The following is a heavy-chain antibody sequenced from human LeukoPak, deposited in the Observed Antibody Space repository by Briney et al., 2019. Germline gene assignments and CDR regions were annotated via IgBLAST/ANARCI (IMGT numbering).Heavy chain of an antibody. Sequence: GGSLRLSCAASGFTFNNYGLIWVRQAPGKGLEWVAAISNDGGGTMYAGFVEGRFTISRDNSKNTLFLRMNSLRAEDTALYYCAKGSSGYFADLWGQGTLVTVSS. CDR1: GFTFNNYG. CDR3: AKGSSGYFADL. V-gene: IGHV3-23*01. CDR2: ISNDGGGT. J-gene: IGHJ5*02. D-gene: IGHD3-22*01.